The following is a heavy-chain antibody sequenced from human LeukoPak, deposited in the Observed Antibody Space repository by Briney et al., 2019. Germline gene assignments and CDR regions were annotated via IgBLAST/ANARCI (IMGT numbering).Heavy chain of an antibody. CDR2: MNPNSGNT. J-gene: IGHJ4*02. D-gene: IGHD2-15*01. CDR1: GYAFTSYD. V-gene: IGHV1-8*01. Sequence: ASVKVSCKASGYAFTSYDINWVRQATGQGLEWMGYMNPNSGNTGSAQKFQGRVTMTRDTSISTAYMELSSLRSEDTAVYYCATELRHQDYWGQGTQVTVSS. CDR3: ATELRHQDY.